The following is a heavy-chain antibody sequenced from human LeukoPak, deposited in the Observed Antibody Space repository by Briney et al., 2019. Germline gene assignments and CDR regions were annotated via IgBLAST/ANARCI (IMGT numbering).Heavy chain of an antibody. D-gene: IGHD2-21*01. Sequence: SETLSLTCTASRGSIRNYYWSWVRQAPGKGLEWIGYIYSSGSTNYNPSLKSRVSISIDTSKNQFSLRLTSVTPADTAVYYCARETVIASSYDYWGQGILVIVSS. CDR2: IYSSGST. V-gene: IGHV4-59*01. CDR1: RGSIRNYY. J-gene: IGHJ4*02. CDR3: ARETVIASSYDY.